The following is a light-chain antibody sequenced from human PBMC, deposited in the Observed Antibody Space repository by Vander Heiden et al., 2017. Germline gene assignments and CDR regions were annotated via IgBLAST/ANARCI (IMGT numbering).Light chain of an antibody. CDR3: QQIDFTPRT. CDR1: QSISSY. J-gene: IGKJ1*01. Sequence: DIQMTQSPSSLSASVGDRVTISCRASQSISSYLNWYQHRPGKAPKLLIYTASSLQSGVPSRFSGSGSGTDFTLTISRLQPEDFATYYCQQIDFTPRTFGQGTKVEIK. V-gene: IGKV1-39*01. CDR2: TAS.